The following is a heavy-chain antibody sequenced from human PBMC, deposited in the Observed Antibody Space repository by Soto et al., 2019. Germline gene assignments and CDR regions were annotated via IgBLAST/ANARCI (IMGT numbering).Heavy chain of an antibody. CDR2: IHSSGST. V-gene: IGHV4-4*07. J-gene: IGHJ5*02. D-gene: IGHD6-13*01. CDR1: GASMNSYH. CDR3: ARDQGVAAAGITWFDP. Sequence: ETLSLTCTVSGASMNSYHWSWIRQPAGKGLEWIGHIHSSGSTNYNPSLKSRVTMSVDTSKNQFSLRLMSLTAADTAVYYCARDQGVAAAGITWFDPWGQGSLVTVS.